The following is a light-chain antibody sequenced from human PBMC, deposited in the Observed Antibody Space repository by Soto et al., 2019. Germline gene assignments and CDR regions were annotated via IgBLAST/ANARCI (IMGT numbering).Light chain of an antibody. CDR3: TSYVTGTTL. CDR2: DVN. V-gene: IGLV2-14*03. J-gene: IGLJ3*02. Sequence: QSVLTQPASVSGSPGQSITISCTGSSSDIGGYNYVSWYQQHPGKVPKLLIYDVNNRPSGISDRFSGSQSGNTPSLTISGLQAEDDATYYCTSYVTGTTLFGVGTKLTVL. CDR1: SSDIGGYNY.